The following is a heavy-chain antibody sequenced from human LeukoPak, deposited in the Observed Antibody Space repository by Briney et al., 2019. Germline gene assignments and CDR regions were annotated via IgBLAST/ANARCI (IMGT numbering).Heavy chain of an antibody. D-gene: IGHD6-6*01. V-gene: IGHV3-21*01. Sequence: GGSLRLSCAASGFTFSSYSIYWVRQAPGKGLEWVSSISSSSRYINYADSVKGRFTISRDNAKNSLFLQMNSLRAEDTAVYYCASPPSVDSSSPYYFEYWGQGTLVTVSS. J-gene: IGHJ4*02. CDR1: GFTFSSYS. CDR2: ISSSSRYI. CDR3: ASPPSVDSSSPYYFEY.